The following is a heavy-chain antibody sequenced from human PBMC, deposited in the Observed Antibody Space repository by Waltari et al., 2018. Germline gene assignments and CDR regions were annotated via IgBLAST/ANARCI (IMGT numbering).Heavy chain of an antibody. V-gene: IGHV3-23*01. J-gene: IGHJ3*02. CDR3: AKGGRITIFGVVADDAFDI. D-gene: IGHD3-3*01. Sequence: EVQLLESGGGLVQPGGSLRLSCAASGFTFSSYAMSWVRQAPGKGLEVVSGISGSGGSPYSADAVKGRFTISRDNSKNTLYLQMNSLRAEDTAVYYCAKGGRITIFGVVADDAFDIWGQGTMVTVSS. CDR1: GFTFSSYA. CDR2: ISGSGGSP.